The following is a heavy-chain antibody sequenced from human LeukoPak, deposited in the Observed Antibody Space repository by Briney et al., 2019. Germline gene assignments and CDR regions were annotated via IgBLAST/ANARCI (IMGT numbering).Heavy chain of an antibody. CDR2: INHSGST. CDR1: GYSISSGYY. D-gene: IGHD5-24*01. Sequence: SETLSLTCTVSGYSISSGYYWGWIRQPAGKGLEWIGEINHSGSTNYNPSLKSRVTISVDTSKNHFSLKLSSVTAADTAVYYCARGPWRDGYNTWGQGTLVTVSS. V-gene: IGHV4-38-2*02. J-gene: IGHJ4*02. CDR3: ARGPWRDGYNT.